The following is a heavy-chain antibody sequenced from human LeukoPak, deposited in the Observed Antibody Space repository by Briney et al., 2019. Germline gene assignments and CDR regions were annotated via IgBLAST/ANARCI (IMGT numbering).Heavy chain of an antibody. CDR1: GVSIRSGAFF. J-gene: IGHJ3*02. Sequence: SQTLSLTCTVSGVSIRSGAFFGSWVRQHPGKDLEWIGNIYYSGSTYYNPSLKSRVTISVDRSKNQFSLKLTSVTAADTAVYYCARAFPFDDYGDPDAFDIWGQGTMVTVSS. V-gene: IGHV4-30-4*08. CDR3: ARAFPFDDYGDPDAFDI. D-gene: IGHD4-17*01. CDR2: IYYSGST.